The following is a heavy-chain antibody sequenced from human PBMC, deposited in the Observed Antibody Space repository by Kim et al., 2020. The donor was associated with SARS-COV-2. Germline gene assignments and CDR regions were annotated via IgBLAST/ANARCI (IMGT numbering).Heavy chain of an antibody. V-gene: IGHV4-34*01. CDR3: ARGRTAMVKYFQH. CDR2: INHSGST. D-gene: IGHD5-18*01. J-gene: IGHJ1*01. CDR1: GGSFSGYY. Sequence: SETLSLTCAVYGGSFSGYYWSWIRQPPGKGLEWIGEINHSGSTNYNPSLKSRVTISVDTSKNQFSLKLSSVTAADTAVYYCARGRTAMVKYFQHWGQGTLVTVSS.